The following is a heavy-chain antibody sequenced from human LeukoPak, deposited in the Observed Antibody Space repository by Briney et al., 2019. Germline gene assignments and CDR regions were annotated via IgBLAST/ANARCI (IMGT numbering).Heavy chain of an antibody. J-gene: IGHJ6*03. CDR2: INHSGST. V-gene: IGHV4-34*01. Sequence: SETLSLTCAVYGGSFCGYNWSWIRQPPGKGLEWIGEINHSGSTNYNTSLKSGVITSVDTSKHQYSLKLTSVTAADTAVYYSARDSRYSNYYYYYIDVWGKGTTVTVSS. CDR1: GGSFCGYN. CDR3: ARDSRYSNYYYYYIDV. D-gene: IGHD4-11*01.